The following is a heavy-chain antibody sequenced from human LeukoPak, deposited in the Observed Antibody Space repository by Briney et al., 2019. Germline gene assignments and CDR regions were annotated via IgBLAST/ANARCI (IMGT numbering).Heavy chain of an antibody. Sequence: PSETLSLTCTVSGGSISSSSSYWGWIRHPPGKGLEWIGSIYYSGSTYYNPSLKSRVTISVDTSKNQFSLKLSSVTAADTAVYYCARLVVTGENFDYWGQGTLVTVSS. CDR1: GGSISSSSSY. J-gene: IGHJ4*02. V-gene: IGHV4-39*01. CDR3: ARLVVTGENFDY. CDR2: IYYSGST. D-gene: IGHD2-15*01.